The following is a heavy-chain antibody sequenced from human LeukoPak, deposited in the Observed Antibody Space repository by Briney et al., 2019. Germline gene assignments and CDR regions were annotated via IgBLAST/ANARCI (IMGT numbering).Heavy chain of an antibody. CDR3: ATNAPLGDLSLNY. CDR2: IYYSGST. Sequence: SETLSLTCTVSGGSISSSSYYWGWIRQPPGKGLEWIGSIYYSGSTYYNPSLKSRVTISVDTSKDQFSLKLSSVTAADTAVYFCATNAPLGDLSLNYWGPGTLVTVSS. CDR1: GGSISSSSYY. V-gene: IGHV4-39*07. D-gene: IGHD3-16*02. J-gene: IGHJ4*02.